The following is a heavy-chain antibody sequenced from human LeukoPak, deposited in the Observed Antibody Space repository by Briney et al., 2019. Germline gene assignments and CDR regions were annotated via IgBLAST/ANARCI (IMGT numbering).Heavy chain of an antibody. CDR1: GYTFTGYY. J-gene: IGHJ4*02. V-gene: IGHV1-2*02. CDR3: ARDPHNWNYDY. D-gene: IGHD1-20*01. Sequence: ASVKVSCKASGYTFTGYYIHWVRQAPGQGREWMGWINPNSGGTNYAQKFQGRVTMTRDTSISTAYMELSRLRSDDTAVYYCARDPHNWNYDYWGQGTLVTVSS. CDR2: INPNSGGT.